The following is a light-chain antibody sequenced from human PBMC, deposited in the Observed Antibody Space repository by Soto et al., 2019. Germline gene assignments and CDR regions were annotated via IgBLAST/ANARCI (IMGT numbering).Light chain of an antibody. CDR3: LQYDISPV. Sequence: DIQMTQSPSSLSASVGDRVTITCQASQDITNYLNWYQQKPGEAPKLLNYDASNLETGVPSRFSGSGSGTDFTFTISSLQPEDFATYYCLQYDISPVFGPGTKVDIK. CDR2: DAS. V-gene: IGKV1-33*01. CDR1: QDITNY. J-gene: IGKJ3*01.